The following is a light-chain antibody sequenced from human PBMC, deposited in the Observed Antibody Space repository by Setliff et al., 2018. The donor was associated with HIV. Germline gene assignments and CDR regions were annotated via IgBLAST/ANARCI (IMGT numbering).Light chain of an antibody. V-gene: IGLV1-47*01. J-gene: IGLJ1*01. CDR1: SSNIGTNY. CDR3: AAWDDSLSGQV. Sequence: VLAQPPSASGTPGQRVTISCSGSSSNIGTNYVYWYQQLPGTAPKLLIYRNNQRPSGVPDRFSGSKSGTSASLAISGLRSEDEADYYCAAWDDSLSGQVFGTGTKVTVL. CDR2: RNN.